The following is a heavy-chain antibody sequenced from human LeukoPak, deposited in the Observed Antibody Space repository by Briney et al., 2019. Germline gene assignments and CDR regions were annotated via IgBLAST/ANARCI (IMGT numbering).Heavy chain of an antibody. Sequence: SETLSLTCAVSGYSISSGYYWGWIRQPPGKGLEWIGSIYHSGSTYYNPSLKSRVTISVDTSKNQFSLKLSSVTAADTAIYYCASRLQQSRAFDIWGQGTMVTVSS. D-gene: IGHD6-13*01. J-gene: IGHJ3*02. V-gene: IGHV4-38-2*01. CDR1: GYSISSGYY. CDR2: IYHSGST. CDR3: ASRLQQSRAFDI.